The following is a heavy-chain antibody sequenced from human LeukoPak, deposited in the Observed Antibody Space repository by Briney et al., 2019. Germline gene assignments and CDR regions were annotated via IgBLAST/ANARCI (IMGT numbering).Heavy chain of an antibody. CDR2: IWYDGSNK. J-gene: IGHJ5*02. CDR1: GFTFSSYG. CDR3: ARDRGAAAGTKGLSWFDP. D-gene: IGHD6-13*01. V-gene: IGHV3-33*01. Sequence: GGSLRLSCAASGFTFSSYGMHWVRQAPGKGLEWVAVIWYDGSNKYYADSVKGRFTISRDNSKNTLYLQMNSLRAEDTAVYYCARDRGAAAGTKGLSWFDPWGQGTLVTVSS.